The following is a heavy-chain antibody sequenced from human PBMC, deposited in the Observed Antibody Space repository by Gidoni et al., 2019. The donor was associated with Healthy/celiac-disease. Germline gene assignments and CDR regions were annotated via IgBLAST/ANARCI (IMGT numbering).Heavy chain of an antibody. CDR1: GYTFTSYY. D-gene: IGHD6-19*01. CDR3: ARDARLYQPSGWYDY. J-gene: IGHJ4*02. V-gene: IGHV1-46*01. CDR2: INPSGGST. Sequence: QVQLVQSGAEVKKPGASVKVSCKASGYTFTSYYMHWVRQAPGQGLEWMGIINPSGGSTSYAQKFQGRVTMTRDTSTSTVYMELSSLRSEDTAVYYCARDARLYQPSGWYDYWGQGTLVTVSS.